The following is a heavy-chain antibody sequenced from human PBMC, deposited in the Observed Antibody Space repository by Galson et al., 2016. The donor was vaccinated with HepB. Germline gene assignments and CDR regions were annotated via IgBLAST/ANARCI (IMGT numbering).Heavy chain of an antibody. D-gene: IGHD3-22*01. J-gene: IGHJ4*02. Sequence: ETLSLTCTVSGGSIRSSRYYWGWIRQPPGKGLEWIGTLFYSGSTYYNPSLKSRVTPSVDTSKNQFSLKLTSVTAADTAVYYCARGRVYYDSSGYKYYFDHWGQGTLVTVSS. CDR3: ARGRVYYDSSGYKYYFDH. CDR1: GGSIRSSRYY. V-gene: IGHV4-39*07. CDR2: LFYSGST.